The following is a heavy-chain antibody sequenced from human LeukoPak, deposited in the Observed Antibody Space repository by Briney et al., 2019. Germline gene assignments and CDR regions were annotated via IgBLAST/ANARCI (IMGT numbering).Heavy chain of an antibody. CDR2: IIPIFGTA. J-gene: IGHJ3*02. D-gene: IGHD1-1*01. Sequence: ASVKVSCKASVGTFSSYAISWVRQAPGQGLEWMGGIIPIFGTANYAQKFQGRVTITADESTSTAYMELSSLRSEDTAVYYCARVVTTHDAFDIWGQGTMVTVSS. CDR3: ARVVTTHDAFDI. CDR1: VGTFSSYA. V-gene: IGHV1-69*13.